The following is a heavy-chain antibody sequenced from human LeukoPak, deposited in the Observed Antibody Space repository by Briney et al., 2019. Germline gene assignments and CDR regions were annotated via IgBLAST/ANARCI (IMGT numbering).Heavy chain of an antibody. CDR1: GFTFSSYS. CDR3: ARGYYDILTGYYPDY. CDR2: ISSSSSSYI. J-gene: IGHJ4*02. D-gene: IGHD3-9*01. V-gene: IGHV3-21*01. Sequence: PGGSLRLSCAASGFTFSSYSMNWVRQAPGKGLEWVSSISSSSSSYIYYADSVKGRFTISRDNAKNSLYLQMNSLRAEDTAVYYCARGYYDILTGYYPDYWGQGTLVTVSS.